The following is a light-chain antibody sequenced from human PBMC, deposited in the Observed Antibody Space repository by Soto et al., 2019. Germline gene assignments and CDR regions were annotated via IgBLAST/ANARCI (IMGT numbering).Light chain of an antibody. J-gene: IGLJ3*02. V-gene: IGLV2-8*01. CDR3: SSYTSISTGV. CDR2: EVN. Sequence: QSALTQPPSASGSPGQSVTISCTGTSSDVGAYIYVSWYQQHPGKAPKLIIYEVNKRPSGVPDRFSGSKSGNTASLTVSGLQAEEEADYYCSSYTSISTGVFGGGTKVTVL. CDR1: SSDVGAYIY.